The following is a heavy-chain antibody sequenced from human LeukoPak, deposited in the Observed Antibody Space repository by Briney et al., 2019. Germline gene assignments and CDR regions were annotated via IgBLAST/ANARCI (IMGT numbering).Heavy chain of an antibody. Sequence: GGSLRLSCAASGFTLGTFRMSWVRQAPGKGLEWVSVIRSSGAITYYADSVRGRFTISRDNSKNTLDLQINSLRVEDTAVYYCAKERLVGVKGIDYWGQGTLVTVSS. CDR2: IRSSGAIT. D-gene: IGHD1-26*01. J-gene: IGHJ4*02. CDR1: GFTLGTFR. CDR3: AKERLVGVKGIDY. V-gene: IGHV3-23*01.